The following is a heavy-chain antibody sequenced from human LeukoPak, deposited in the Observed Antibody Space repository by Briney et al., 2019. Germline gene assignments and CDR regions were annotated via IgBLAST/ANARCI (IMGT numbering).Heavy chain of an antibody. CDR1: GGSISSSSYY. CDR3: ARSGYYGITFGGVTNWFDP. V-gene: IGHV4-39*07. CDR2: IYYSGST. D-gene: IGHD3-16*01. J-gene: IGHJ5*02. Sequence: SETLSLTCTVSGGSISSSSYYWGWVRQPPGKGLEWIGSIYYSGSTYYNPSLKSRVTISVNTSKNQFSLKLSSVTAADTAVYYCARSGYYGITFGGVTNWFDPWGQGTLVTVSS.